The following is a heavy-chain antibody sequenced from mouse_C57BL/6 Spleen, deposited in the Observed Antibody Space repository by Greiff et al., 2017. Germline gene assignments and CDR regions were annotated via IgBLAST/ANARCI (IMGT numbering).Heavy chain of an antibody. V-gene: IGHV5-6*01. J-gene: IGHJ1*03. Sequence: EVMLVESGGDLVKPGGSLKLSCAASGFTFSSYGMSWVRQTPDKRLEWVATISSGGSYTYYPDSVKGRFTISRDNAKNTLYLQMSSLKSEDTAMYYCARSLLGYFDVWGTGTTVTVSS. CDR3: ARSLLGYFDV. CDR1: GFTFSSYG. CDR2: ISSGGSYT.